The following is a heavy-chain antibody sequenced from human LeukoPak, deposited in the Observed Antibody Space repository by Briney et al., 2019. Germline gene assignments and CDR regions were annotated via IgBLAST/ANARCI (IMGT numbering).Heavy chain of an antibody. Sequence: SETLSLTCTVSGGSVSSSSYSWGWLRQPPGIGLDWIGSIYYSGSTYCNPSLKSRVTISVDTSKNQFSLKLNSVTAADTAVYYCARNPGGDYWGQGTLVTVSS. V-gene: IGHV4-39*07. CDR2: IYYSGST. J-gene: IGHJ4*02. D-gene: IGHD3-10*01. CDR3: ARNPGGDY. CDR1: GGSVSSSSYS.